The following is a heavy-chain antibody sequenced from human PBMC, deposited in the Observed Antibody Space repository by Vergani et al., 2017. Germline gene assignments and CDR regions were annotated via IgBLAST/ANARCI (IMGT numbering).Heavy chain of an antibody. CDR3: ARQRPKYCTNSVCNSGWFDP. D-gene: IGHD2-8*01. CDR1: GCSTSSGAYY. CDR2: IYYSGTT. Sequence: QLQLQESGPGLVKPSQTLSFTCPVPGCSTSSGAYYWSCIRQHPGKGLEWIGYIYYSGTTYYNPSLKSRLTISVDTFKNQFSLKLSSVNAADTAVYYCARQRPKYCTNSVCNSGWFDPWGQGTLVTVSS. J-gene: IGHJ5*02. V-gene: IGHV4-31*03.